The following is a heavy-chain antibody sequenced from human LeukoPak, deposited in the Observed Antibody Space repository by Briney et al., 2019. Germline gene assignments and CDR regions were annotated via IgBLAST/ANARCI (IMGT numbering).Heavy chain of an antibody. J-gene: IGHJ4*02. CDR2: IYYSGST. CDR3: ARNGDRGD. D-gene: IGHD2-8*01. Sequence: SETLSLTCTVSGGSISSSSYYWGWIRQPPGKGLEWIGSIYYSGSTYYNPSLKSRVTISVDTSKNQFSLKLSSVTAADTAVYYCARNGDRGDLGQGTLVTVSS. CDR1: GGSISSSSYY. V-gene: IGHV4-39*07.